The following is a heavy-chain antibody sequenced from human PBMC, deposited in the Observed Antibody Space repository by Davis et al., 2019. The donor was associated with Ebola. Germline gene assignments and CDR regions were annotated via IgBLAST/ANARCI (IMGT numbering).Heavy chain of an antibody. CDR1: GFTVNTYF. D-gene: IGHD4-17*01. V-gene: IGHV3-66*02. CDR2: IYSGGDT. Sequence: PGGSLRLSCAASGFTVNTYFMSWVRQAPGKGLEWVSVIYSGGDTYYADSVKGRFTISRDNSKNSLYLQMNSLRAEDTAVYYCARDLYGDGWFDYWGQGTLVTVSS. CDR3: ARDLYGDGWFDY. J-gene: IGHJ4*02.